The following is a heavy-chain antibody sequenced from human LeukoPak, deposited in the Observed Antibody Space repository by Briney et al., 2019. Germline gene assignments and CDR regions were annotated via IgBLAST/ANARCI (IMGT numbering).Heavy chain of an antibody. CDR2: ISSSSSYI. CDR3: ARGVHYSNYFNWFDP. D-gene: IGHD4-11*01. V-gene: IGHV3-21*04. Sequence: GGSLRLSCAASGFAFSSYSMNWVRQAPGKGLEWVSSISSSSSYIYYADSVKGRFTISRDNAKNSLYLQMNSLRAEDTAVYYCARGVHYSNYFNWFDPWGQGTLVTVSS. CDR1: GFAFSSYS. J-gene: IGHJ5*02.